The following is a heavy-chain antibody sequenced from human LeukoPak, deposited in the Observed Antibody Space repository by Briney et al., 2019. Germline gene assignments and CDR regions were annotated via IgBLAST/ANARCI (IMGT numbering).Heavy chain of an antibody. J-gene: IGHJ5*02. Sequence: SETLSLTCTVSGGSISSYYWSWIRQPPGKGLEWIGYIYYSGSTNYNPSLKSRVTISVDTSKNQFSLKLSSVTAADTAVYYCARGEGYGSGSYYRANWFDPWGQGTLVTVSS. CDR1: GGSISSYY. V-gene: IGHV4-59*01. CDR2: IYYSGST. D-gene: IGHD3-10*01. CDR3: ARGEGYGSGSYYRANWFDP.